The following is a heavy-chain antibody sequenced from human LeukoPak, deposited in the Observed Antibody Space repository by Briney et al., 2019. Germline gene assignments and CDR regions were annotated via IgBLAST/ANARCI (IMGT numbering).Heavy chain of an antibody. CDR2: ISYDGSNK. CDR1: RFTFSTYG. Sequence: GGSLRLSCAASRFTFSTYGMHWVRQAPGKGLEWVAVISYDGSNKYYADSVKGRFTISRDNSKNTLYLQMNSLRAEDTAVYYCAKAIKYSKPYYYYYMDVWGKGTTVTVSS. CDR3: AKAIKYSKPYYYYYMDV. D-gene: IGHD4-11*01. V-gene: IGHV3-30*18. J-gene: IGHJ6*03.